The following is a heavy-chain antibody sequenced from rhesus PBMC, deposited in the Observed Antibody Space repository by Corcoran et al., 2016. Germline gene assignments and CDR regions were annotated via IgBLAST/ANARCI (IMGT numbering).Heavy chain of an antibody. CDR2: IYGSGGGT. Sequence: QVQLQESGPGLVKPSETLSLTCAVSGGSISDDYYWSWIRQPPGKGLEWIGYIYGSGGGTNYNPSLKNRVTSSIETSKNQFSVKLSSVTAAETAVYYCARRGYEDDYGYYRHYWGQGVLVTVSS. CDR3: ARRGYEDDYGYYRHY. CDR1: GGSISDDYY. D-gene: IGHD3-9*01. V-gene: IGHV4-106*01. J-gene: IGHJ4*01.